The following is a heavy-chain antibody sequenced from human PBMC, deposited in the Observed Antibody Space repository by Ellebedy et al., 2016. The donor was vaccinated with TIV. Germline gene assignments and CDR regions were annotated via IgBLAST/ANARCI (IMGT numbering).Heavy chain of an antibody. CDR3: ARGVLSGY. D-gene: IGHD2/OR15-2a*01. V-gene: IGHV3-53*01. CDR1: GLTFSNYW. CDR2: IYSGGST. Sequence: GESLKISCAASGLTFSNYWMNWVRQAPGKGLEWVSVIYSGGSTYYADSVKGRFTISRDNSKNTVYLQMNSLRAEDTAVYYCARGVLSGYWGQGTLVTVSS. J-gene: IGHJ4*02.